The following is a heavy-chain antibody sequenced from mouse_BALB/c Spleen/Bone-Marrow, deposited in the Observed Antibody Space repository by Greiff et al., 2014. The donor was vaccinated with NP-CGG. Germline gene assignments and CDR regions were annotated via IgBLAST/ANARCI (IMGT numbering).Heavy chain of an antibody. Sequence: VQLQQSGPDLVKPGASVKISCKASGYSFTGHYMHWVKQSHVKSLEWIGRINPYNGATTYNQNFKDKASLTVDKSSSTAYTELHSLTSEDSAVYYCARSWDYWGQGTTLTVSP. CDR2: INPYNGAT. V-gene: IGHV1-31*01. CDR3: ARSWDY. D-gene: IGHD4-1*01. CDR1: GYSFTGHY. J-gene: IGHJ2*01.